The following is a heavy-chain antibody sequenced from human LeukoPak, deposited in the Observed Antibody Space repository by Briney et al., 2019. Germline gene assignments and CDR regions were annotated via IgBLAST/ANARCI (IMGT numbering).Heavy chain of an antibody. V-gene: IGHV3-30*18. CDR2: ISYDGSDK. CDR1: GFTFSSYG. D-gene: IGHD5-18*01. Sequence: GRSLRLSCAVSGFTFSSYGMHWVRQAPGKGLEWVAVISYDGSDKYYADSVRGRFTISRDNSKNTLYLQMNSLRAEDAAVYYCAKDGRGYSYGSYYYGMDVWGQGTTATVSS. CDR3: AKDGRGYSYGSYYYGMDV. J-gene: IGHJ6*01.